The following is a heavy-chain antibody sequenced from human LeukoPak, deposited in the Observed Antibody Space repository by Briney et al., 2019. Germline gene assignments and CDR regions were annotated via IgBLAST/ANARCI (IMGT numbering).Heavy chain of an antibody. CDR3: AREFVVPAAPNWYFDL. Sequence: SETLSLTCTVSGGSISSYYWSWIRQPPGKGLGWIGYIYYSGSTNYNPSLKSRVTISVDTSKNQFSLKLSSVTAADTAVYYCAREFVVPAAPNWYFDLWGRGTLVTVSS. CDR2: IYYSGST. CDR1: GGSISSYY. J-gene: IGHJ2*01. D-gene: IGHD2-2*01. V-gene: IGHV4-59*01.